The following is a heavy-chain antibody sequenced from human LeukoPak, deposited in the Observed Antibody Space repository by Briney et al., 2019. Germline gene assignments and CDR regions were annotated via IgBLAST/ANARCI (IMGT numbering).Heavy chain of an antibody. D-gene: IGHD6-13*01. CDR3: ARERASAGPHFEH. CDR2: NYNRGTT. Sequence: SETLSLTCSVSGGSISTYYWIWIPQPPGKGLEGIGYNYNRGTTNYNPSLKSRVTISVDRSKNQFSLSLTSVTAADTAAYYCARERASAGPHFEHWGRGILVTASS. CDR1: GGSISTYY. J-gene: IGHJ4*02. V-gene: IGHV4-59*01.